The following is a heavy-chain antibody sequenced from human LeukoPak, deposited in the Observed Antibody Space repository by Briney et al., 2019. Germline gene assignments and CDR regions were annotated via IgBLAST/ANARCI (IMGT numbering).Heavy chain of an antibody. V-gene: IGHV3-30*18. J-gene: IGHJ4*02. CDR2: ISYDGSNK. Sequence: PGGSLRLSCAASGFTFSSYGMHWVRQAPGKGLEWVAVISYDGSNKYYADSVKGRFTISRDNSKNTLYLQMNSLRAEDTAVYYCAKDPTIDYWGQGTLVTASS. CDR3: AKDPTIDY. CDR1: GFTFSSYG.